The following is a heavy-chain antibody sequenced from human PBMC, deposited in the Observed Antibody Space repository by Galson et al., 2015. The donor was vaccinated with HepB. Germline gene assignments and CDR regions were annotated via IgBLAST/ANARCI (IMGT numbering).Heavy chain of an antibody. D-gene: IGHD6-13*01. CDR2: IYYSGST. J-gene: IGHJ6*02. CDR3: ARDLAWGAAAGTDDVDV. CDR1: GGSISSNNW. V-gene: IGHV4-30-4*01. Sequence: LSLTCAVSGGSISSNNWWSWVRQPPGKGLEWIGYIYYSGSTYFNPSLKSRVTISVDTPKNQFSLKLRSVTAADTAVYYCARDLAWGAAAGTDDVDVWGQGTTVTVSS.